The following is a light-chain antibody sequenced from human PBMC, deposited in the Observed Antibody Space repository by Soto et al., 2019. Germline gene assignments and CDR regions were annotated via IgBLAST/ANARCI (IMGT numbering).Light chain of an antibody. CDR2: WAS. J-gene: IGKJ2*01. CDR1: QSVLHSANNKNY. Sequence: DFGMTQSPDSLAVSLGERATINCKSSQSVLHSANNKNYLAWYQQKPGQPPKLLIYWASTRESGVPDRFSGSGSGTDFTLTINSLQAEDVAVYYCQLYYTTPYTFGPGTKLEIK. V-gene: IGKV4-1*01. CDR3: QLYYTTPYT.